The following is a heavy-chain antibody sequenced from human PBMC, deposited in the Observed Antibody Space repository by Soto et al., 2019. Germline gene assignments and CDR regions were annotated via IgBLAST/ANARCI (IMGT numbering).Heavy chain of an antibody. CDR1: GYTFTGYY. CDR2: INPNSGGT. Sequence: ASVKVSCKASGYTFTGYYMHWVRQAPGQGLEWMGWINPNSGGTNYAQKFQGWVTMTRDTSISTAYMELSRLRSDDTAVYYCARGTAMAGALKYGMDVWGQGTTVTV. J-gene: IGHJ6*02. CDR3: ARGTAMAGALKYGMDV. V-gene: IGHV1-2*04. D-gene: IGHD5-18*01.